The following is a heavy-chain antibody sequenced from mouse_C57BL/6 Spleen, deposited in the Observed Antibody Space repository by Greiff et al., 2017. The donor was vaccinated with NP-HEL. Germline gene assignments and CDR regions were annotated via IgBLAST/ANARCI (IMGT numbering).Heavy chain of an antibody. CDR2: IYPGNSDT. Sequence: VQLQQSGTVLARPGASVKMSCKTSGYTFTSYWMHWVKQRPGQGLEWIGAIYPGNSDTSYNQKFKGKAKLTAVTSASTAYMELSSLTNEDSAVYYCTRLGYYDYDGNWFAYWGQGTLVTVSA. CDR3: TRLGYYDYDGNWFAY. J-gene: IGHJ3*01. D-gene: IGHD2-4*01. CDR1: GYTFTSYW. V-gene: IGHV1-5*01.